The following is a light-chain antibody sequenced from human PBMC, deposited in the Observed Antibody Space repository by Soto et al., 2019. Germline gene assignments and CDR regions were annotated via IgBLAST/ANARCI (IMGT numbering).Light chain of an antibody. CDR1: SSDVGGYNY. Sequence: QSVLTQPASVSGSPGRSLTISCTGTSSDVGGYNYVSWYQQHPGKAPKLIIYEVSNRPSGVSNRFSGSKSGNTASLTISGLQAEDEADYYCASYTTTSTVLFGGGTKVTVL. V-gene: IGLV2-14*01. J-gene: IGLJ2*01. CDR2: EVS. CDR3: ASYTTTSTVL.